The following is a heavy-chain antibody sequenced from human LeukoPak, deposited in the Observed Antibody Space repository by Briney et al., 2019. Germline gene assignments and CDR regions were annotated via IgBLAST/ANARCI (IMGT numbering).Heavy chain of an antibody. CDR3: XXWXQXXAXGFQN. V-gene: IGHV3-23*01. Sequence: GGSLRLSCVASGFTFSNYAMNWVRQAPGKGLEWVSAISGWGTXXXXXAXXXGRFTISRNNSKNTLYLQMNSLRADDTAVYYXXXWXQXXAXGFQNWGQGTPVTVSS. CDR1: GFTFSNYA. CDR2: ISGWGTXX. J-gene: IGHJ1*01.